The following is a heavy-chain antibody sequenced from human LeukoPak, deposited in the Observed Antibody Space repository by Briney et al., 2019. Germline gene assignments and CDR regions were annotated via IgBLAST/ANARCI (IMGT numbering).Heavy chain of an antibody. Sequence: SVKVSCTASGGTFSSYAISWVRQAPGQGLEWMGGIIPIFGTANYAQKFQGRVTITADESTSTAYMELSSLRSEDTAVYYCARARDYSNYLFDPWGRGTLVTVSS. J-gene: IGHJ5*02. CDR3: ARARDYSNYLFDP. D-gene: IGHD4-11*01. CDR1: GGTFSSYA. CDR2: IIPIFGTA. V-gene: IGHV1-69*13.